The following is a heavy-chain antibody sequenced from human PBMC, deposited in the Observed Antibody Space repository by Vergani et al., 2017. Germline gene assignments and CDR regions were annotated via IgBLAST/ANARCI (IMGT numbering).Heavy chain of an antibody. J-gene: IGHJ4*02. CDR1: GDSVISTDYH. CDR3: ASERGASRAAYCNSYGF. D-gene: IGHD6-6*01. Sequence: QLQLQESGPGLVKPSETLSLTCTVSGDSVISTDYHWGWIRQPPGKGLEWIGSMDYSGSTSYNPSLESRISISFETPKNQFSLRLTSVTAADTAVYYCASERGASRAAYCNSYGFWGPGALVGGSS. CDR2: MDYSGST. V-gene: IGHV4-39*01.